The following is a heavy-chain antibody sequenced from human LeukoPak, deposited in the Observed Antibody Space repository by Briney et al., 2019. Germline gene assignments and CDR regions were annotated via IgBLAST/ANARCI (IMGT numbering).Heavy chain of an antibody. CDR3: ARDRGLNGY. J-gene: IGHJ3*01. Sequence: PGGSLRLSCVVSGFTVTGYSMHWVRQAPGKGLEWVANIKQDGSEKYYVDSVKGRFTISRDNAKNSLYLQMNSLRAEDTAVYYCARDRGLNGYWGQGTMVTVSS. D-gene: IGHD3-10*01. CDR1: GFTVTGYS. CDR2: IKQDGSEK. V-gene: IGHV3-7*01.